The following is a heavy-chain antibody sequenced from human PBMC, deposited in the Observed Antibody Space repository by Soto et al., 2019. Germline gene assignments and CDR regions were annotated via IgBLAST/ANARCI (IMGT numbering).Heavy chain of an antibody. CDR3: ASRSLLAFDI. CDR2: ISSSGSTI. V-gene: IGHV3-48*03. Sequence: LRLSCAASGFTFSSYEMNWVRQAPGKGLEWVSYISSSGSTIYYADSVKGRFTISRDNAKNSLYLQMNSLRAEDTAVYYCASRSLLAFDIWGQGTVVTVSS. D-gene: IGHD2-15*01. CDR1: GFTFSSYE. J-gene: IGHJ3*02.